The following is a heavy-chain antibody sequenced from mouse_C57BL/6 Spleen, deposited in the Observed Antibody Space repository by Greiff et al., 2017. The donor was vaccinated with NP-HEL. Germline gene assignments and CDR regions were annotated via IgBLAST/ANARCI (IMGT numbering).Heavy chain of an antibody. V-gene: IGHV1-53*01. CDR2: INPSNGGT. CDR3: ARGDYYGSKRNYFDY. D-gene: IGHD1-1*01. CDR1: GYTFTSYW. J-gene: IGHJ2*01. Sequence: QVQLQQPGTELVKPGASVKLSCKASGYTFTSYWMHWVKQRPGQGLEWIGNINPSNGGTNYNEKFKSKATLTVDKSSSTAYMQLSSLTSEDSAVYYCARGDYYGSKRNYFDYWGQGTTLTVSS.